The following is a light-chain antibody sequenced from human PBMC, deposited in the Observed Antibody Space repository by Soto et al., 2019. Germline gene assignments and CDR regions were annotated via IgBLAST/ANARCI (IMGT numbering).Light chain of an antibody. J-gene: IGLJ3*02. Sequence: QSVLTQPPSLSAAPGQKLTISCSGSTSNIGNNYVSWYQHLPGTAPKLLIYDNDKRPSGIPDRFSGSKSGTSATLGITGLQTGDGADYFCGTWDNSLSAWVFGGGTKLTVL. CDR1: TSNIGNNY. CDR3: GTWDNSLSAWV. V-gene: IGLV1-51*01. CDR2: DND.